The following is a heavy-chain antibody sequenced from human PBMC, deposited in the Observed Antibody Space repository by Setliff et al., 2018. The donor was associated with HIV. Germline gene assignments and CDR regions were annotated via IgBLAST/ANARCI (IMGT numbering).Heavy chain of an antibody. CDR3: ARGLSYSDSSAHRWFYAFDI. J-gene: IGHJ3*02. CDR2: INPSSGGT. Sequence: PRASVKVSCKTSGYTFTANYMHWVRQAPGQGLEWMGRINPSSGGTNYPQKFQGRVTMTRDTSIGAAYMELSSLKSDDTAVYYCARGLSYSDSSAHRWFYAFDIWGQGTMVTVSS. V-gene: IGHV1-2*06. D-gene: IGHD3-22*01. CDR1: GYTFTANY.